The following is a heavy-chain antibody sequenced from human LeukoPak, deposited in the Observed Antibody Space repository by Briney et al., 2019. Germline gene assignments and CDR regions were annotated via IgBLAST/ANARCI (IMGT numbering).Heavy chain of an antibody. J-gene: IGHJ4*02. V-gene: IGHV3-23*01. CDR2: ISGSGGST. Sequence: GGSLRLSCAASGFTFSSYAMSWVRQAPGKGLEWVSAISGSGGSTYYADSVKGRFTISRDNSKNTLYLQMNSLRAEDTAVYYCAKDLGYYDSSGPAHYWGQGTLVTVSS. CDR1: GFTFSSYA. D-gene: IGHD3-22*01. CDR3: AKDLGYYDSSGPAHY.